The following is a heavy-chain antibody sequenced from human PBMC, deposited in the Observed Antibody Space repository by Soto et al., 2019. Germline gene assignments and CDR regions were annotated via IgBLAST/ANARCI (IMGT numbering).Heavy chain of an antibody. CDR3: ARDYIAAPDYYYYMDV. Sequence: GASVKVSCKASGYTFTSYAMHWVRQAPGQRLEWMGWINAGNGNTKYSQKFQGRVTITRDTSASTAYMELSSLRSEDTAVYYCARDYIAAPDYYYYMDVWGKGTTVTVSS. D-gene: IGHD6-6*01. CDR1: GYTFTSYA. J-gene: IGHJ6*03. V-gene: IGHV1-3*01. CDR2: INAGNGNT.